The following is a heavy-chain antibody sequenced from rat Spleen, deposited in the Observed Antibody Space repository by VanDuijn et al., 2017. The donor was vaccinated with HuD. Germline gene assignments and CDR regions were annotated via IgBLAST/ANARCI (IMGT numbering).Heavy chain of an antibody. D-gene: IGHD5-1*01. J-gene: IGHJ3*01. CDR1: DHSVTSSYR. CDR3: TRSVSGSSGFVY. Sequence: EVQLQESGPGLVNPSQSLSLTCSVTDHSVTSSYRWNWIRKFPGNKLEWMGFIDSPGSTTYNPSLKSRISITRDTSKNQFFLQVNSVTTEDTATYYCTRSVSGSSGFVYWGQGTLVTVSS. V-gene: IGHV3-3*01. CDR2: IDSPGST.